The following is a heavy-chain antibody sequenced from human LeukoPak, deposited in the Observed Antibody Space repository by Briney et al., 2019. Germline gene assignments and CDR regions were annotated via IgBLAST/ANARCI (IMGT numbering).Heavy chain of an antibody. D-gene: IGHD6-13*01. CDR1: GGSISSYY. Sequence: SETLSLTCTVSGGSISSYYWSWIRQPPGKGLEWIGYIYTSESTNYNPSLNYNPSLKSRVTISIDTSKNQFSLKLSSVTAADTAVYYCARVVIAAAVDWYFDLWGRGTLVTVSS. V-gene: IGHV4-59*01. CDR3: ARVVIAAAVDWYFDL. J-gene: IGHJ2*01. CDR2: IYTSESTNYNPSL.